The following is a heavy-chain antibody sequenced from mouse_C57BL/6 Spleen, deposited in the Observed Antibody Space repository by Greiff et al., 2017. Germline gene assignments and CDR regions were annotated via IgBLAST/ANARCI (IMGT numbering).Heavy chain of an antibody. CDR1: GYTFTSYW. Sequence: QVHVKQPGTELVKPGASVKLSCKASGYTFTSYWMHWVKQRPGQGLEWIGNINPSNGGTNYNEKFKSKATLTVDKSSSTAYMQLSSLTSEDSAVYYCARRGTAQAPWFAYWGQGTLVTVSA. CDR2: INPSNGGT. V-gene: IGHV1-53*01. D-gene: IGHD3-2*02. CDR3: ARRGTAQAPWFAY. J-gene: IGHJ3*01.